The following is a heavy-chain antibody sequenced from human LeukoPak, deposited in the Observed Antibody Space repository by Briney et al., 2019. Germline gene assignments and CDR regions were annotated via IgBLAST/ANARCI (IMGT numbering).Heavy chain of an antibody. D-gene: IGHD3-3*01. V-gene: IGHV4-34*01. J-gene: IGHJ4*02. CDR2: INHSRNT. CDR3: ARARRDSGYYNVDY. CDR1: GGSFSGYY. Sequence: SETLSLTCAVYGGSFSGYYWSWIRQPPGKGLEWIGEINHSRNTNYNPSLKSRVTISVDTSRNQFSLKVTSVTAADTAVYYCARARRDSGYYNVDYWGQGALVTVSS.